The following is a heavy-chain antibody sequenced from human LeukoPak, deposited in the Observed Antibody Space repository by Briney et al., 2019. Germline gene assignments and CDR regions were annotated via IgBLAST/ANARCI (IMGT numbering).Heavy chain of an antibody. V-gene: IGHV4-59*08. CDR3: ARSRLSSGFWFDP. J-gene: IGHJ5*02. Sequence: PSETLSLTCTVSGGSISSYYWSWIRQPPGKGLEWIGYIYYSGSTNYNPSLKSRVTISVDTSKNQFSLKLSSVTAADTAVYYCARSRLSSGFWFDPWGQGTLVTVSS. CDR1: GGSISSYY. CDR2: IYYSGST. D-gene: IGHD6-19*01.